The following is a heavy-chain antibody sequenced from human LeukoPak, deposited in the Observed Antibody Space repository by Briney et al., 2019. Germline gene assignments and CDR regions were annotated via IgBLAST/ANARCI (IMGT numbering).Heavy chain of an antibody. CDR1: GFTFTNDF. V-gene: IGHV3-7*01. J-gene: IGHJ3*02. Sequence: GGSLRLSCAASGFTFTNDFMTWVRQAPGKGLEWVANIKQDGSEKYYVDSVKGRFTISRDNAKNSLYLQMNSLRAEDTAVYYCARVVHQQQLEKDAFDIWGQGTMVTVSS. D-gene: IGHD6-13*01. CDR3: ARVVHQQQLEKDAFDI. CDR2: IKQDGSEK.